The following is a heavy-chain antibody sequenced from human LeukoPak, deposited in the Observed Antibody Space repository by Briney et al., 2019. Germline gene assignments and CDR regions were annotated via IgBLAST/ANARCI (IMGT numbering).Heavy chain of an antibody. D-gene: IGHD3-9*01. CDR2: ILGSGRSA. Sequence: GGSLRLSCAASGFTFSSYAMSWVRQAPGKGLEWVSAILGSGRSAYYADSVKGRFTISRDNSKNSMFLQMNSLRVEDTALYYCSKWGDYDVLTGYYDSDFWGQGTLVTVSA. J-gene: IGHJ4*02. CDR3: SKWGDYDVLTGYYDSDF. CDR1: GFTFSSYA. V-gene: IGHV3-23*01.